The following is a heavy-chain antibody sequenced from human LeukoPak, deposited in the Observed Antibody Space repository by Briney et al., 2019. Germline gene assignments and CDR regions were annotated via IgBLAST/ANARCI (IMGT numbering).Heavy chain of an antibody. V-gene: IGHV3-30*04. Sequence: PGRSLRLSCAASGFTFGSYAMHWVRQAPGKGLEWVAVISYDGSNKYYADSLKGRFTISRDKSKNTLYLQMNSLRAEDTAVYYCARGLGGGSSWYYFDYWGQGTLVTVSS. CDR3: ARGLGGGSSWYYFDY. J-gene: IGHJ4*02. D-gene: IGHD6-13*01. CDR1: GFTFGSYA. CDR2: ISYDGSNK.